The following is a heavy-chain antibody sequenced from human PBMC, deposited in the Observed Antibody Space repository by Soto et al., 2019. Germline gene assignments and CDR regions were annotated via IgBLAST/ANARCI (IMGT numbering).Heavy chain of an antibody. V-gene: IGHV4-59*08. CDR1: GGSISSYY. CDR2: IYHSGST. CDR3: ARRGTGQQPVQNYYYYYYMDV. Sequence: NHSETLSLTCTVSGGSISSYYWSWIRQPPGKGLEWIGYIYHSGSTNYNPSLKSRVTISVDTSKNQFSLKLSSVTAADTAVYYCARRGTGQQPVQNYYYYYYMDVWGKGTTVTVSS. D-gene: IGHD6-13*01. J-gene: IGHJ6*03.